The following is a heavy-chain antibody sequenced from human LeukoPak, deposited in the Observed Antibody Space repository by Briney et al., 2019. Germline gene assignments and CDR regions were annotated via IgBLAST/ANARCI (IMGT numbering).Heavy chain of an antibody. Sequence: GASVKVSCKASGYTFTSYGISWVREAPGQGLECMGWINPYNGNTNYALKVQGTVTMTTDTSTSTAYLELRSLRSHDTALYYCSREIYGRLDYRVQGTLVTVSS. CDR3: SREIYGRLDY. CDR1: GYTFTSYG. J-gene: IGHJ4*02. D-gene: IGHD4-17*01. V-gene: IGHV1-18*01. CDR2: INPYNGNT.